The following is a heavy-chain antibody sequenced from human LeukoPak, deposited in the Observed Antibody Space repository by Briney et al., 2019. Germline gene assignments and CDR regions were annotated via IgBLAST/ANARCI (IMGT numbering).Heavy chain of an antibody. J-gene: IGHJ4*02. V-gene: IGHV4-59*01. Sequence: SETLSLTCTVSGGSISSYYWSWIRQPPGKGLEWIGYIYYSGSTSYNPSLKSRVTISVDTSKNQFSLKLSSVTAADTAMYYCARVSGYDWESFYDYWGQGSLVTVSS. D-gene: IGHD5-12*01. CDR2: IYYSGST. CDR3: ARVSGYDWESFYDY. CDR1: GGSISSYY.